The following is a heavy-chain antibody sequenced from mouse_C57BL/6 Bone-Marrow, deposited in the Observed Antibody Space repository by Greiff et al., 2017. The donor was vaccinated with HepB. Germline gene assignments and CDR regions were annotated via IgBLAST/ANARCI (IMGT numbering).Heavy chain of an antibody. CDR1: GYTFTDYY. J-gene: IGHJ2*01. CDR3: ARRVRT. CDR2: INPNNGGT. Sequence: EVQLQQSGPELVKPGASVKISCKASGYTFTDYYMNWVKQSHGKSLEWIGDINPNNGGTSYNQKFKGKATLTVDKSSSTAYMELCSLTSEDSAVYYCARRVRTWGQGTTLTVSS. V-gene: IGHV1-26*01.